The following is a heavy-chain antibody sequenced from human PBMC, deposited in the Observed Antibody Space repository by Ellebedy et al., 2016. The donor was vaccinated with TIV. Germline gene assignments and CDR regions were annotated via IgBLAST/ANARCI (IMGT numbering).Heavy chain of an antibody. Sequence: SETLSLXXAVYGGSFSEYHWSWTRQFPGKGLEWIGEINHSGSANYSPSLKSRVTISVDTSKSQFSLKVTSVTAADTAVYFCARRGYGSGRYNWFDPWGQGTLVTVSS. D-gene: IGHD3-10*01. CDR2: INHSGSA. CDR3: ARRGYGSGRYNWFDP. J-gene: IGHJ5*02. V-gene: IGHV4-34*01. CDR1: GGSFSEYH.